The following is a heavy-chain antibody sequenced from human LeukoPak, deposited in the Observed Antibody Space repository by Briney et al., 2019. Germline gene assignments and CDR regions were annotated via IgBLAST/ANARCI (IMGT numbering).Heavy chain of an antibody. J-gene: IGHJ6*03. CDR1: SYSISSGYY. D-gene: IGHD3-10*01. V-gene: IGHV4-38-2*02. CDR2: IYHSGST. Sequence: PSETLSLTCTVSSYSISSGYYWGWIRQPPGKGLEWIGSIYHSGSTYYNPSLKSRVTISVDTSKNQFSLKLSSVTAADTAVYYCASKYYYGSGSYYNYYMDVWGKGTTVTISS. CDR3: ASKYYYGSGSYYNYYMDV.